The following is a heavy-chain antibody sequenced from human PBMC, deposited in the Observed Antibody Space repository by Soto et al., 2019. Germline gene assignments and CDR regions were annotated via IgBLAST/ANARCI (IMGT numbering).Heavy chain of an antibody. J-gene: IGHJ4*02. V-gene: IGHV3-9*01. CDR1: GFTFDAYA. D-gene: IGHD6-13*01. CDR2: ITWNSDRV. CDR3: AKGLSIAAIDY. Sequence: EVQLVESGGGLVQPGRSLRLSCTASGFTFDAYALHWVRQAPGKGLEWVSGITWNSDRVDYADSVKGRFTVSRDNARNSLYLQMNSLRPEDTASYVCAKGLSIAAIDYWGQGTLVTVSS.